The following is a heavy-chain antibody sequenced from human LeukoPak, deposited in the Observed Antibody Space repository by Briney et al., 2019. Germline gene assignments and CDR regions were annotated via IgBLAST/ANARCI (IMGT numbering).Heavy chain of an antibody. Sequence: PSETLSLTCSVSGGSISSHYWSWIRQPPGKGLEWIGYIYYSGSTKYNPSLKSRVTISVDTSKNQFSLKLSSVTAADTAVYYCARRVAVTGIYCFDLWGQGTPVTVSS. J-gene: IGHJ4*02. CDR1: GGSISSHY. V-gene: IGHV4-59*11. D-gene: IGHD6-19*01. CDR2: IYYSGST. CDR3: ARRVAVTGIYCFDL.